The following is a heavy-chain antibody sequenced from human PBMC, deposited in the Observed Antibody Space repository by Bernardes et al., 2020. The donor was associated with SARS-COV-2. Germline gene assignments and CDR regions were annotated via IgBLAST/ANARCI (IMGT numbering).Heavy chain of an antibody. Sequence: GGSLRLSCAASRFTFSTFAMSWVRQAPGKGLEWVSAVSGSGGTTYYADSVKGRFTISRDNSKNTLFLQMNSLRAEDTAVYYCAKGLWSSSWYSYFDYWGQGTLVTVSS. CDR3: AKGLWSSSWYSYFDY. J-gene: IGHJ4*02. CDR2: VSGSGGTT. D-gene: IGHD6-13*01. V-gene: IGHV3-23*01. CDR1: RFTFSTFA.